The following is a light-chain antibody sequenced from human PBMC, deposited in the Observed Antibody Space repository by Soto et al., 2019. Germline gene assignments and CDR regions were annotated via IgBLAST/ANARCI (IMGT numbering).Light chain of an antibody. CDR3: QQRSNWSPAST. Sequence: EIVLTQSPATLSLSPGERATLSCRASQSVSSYLAWYQQKPGQAPRLLIYDASNRATGIPARFSGSGSGTDFTLTISSLEPEAFAVYYCQQRSNWSPASTFGQGTKLEIK. J-gene: IGKJ2*01. CDR2: DAS. CDR1: QSVSSY. V-gene: IGKV3-11*01.